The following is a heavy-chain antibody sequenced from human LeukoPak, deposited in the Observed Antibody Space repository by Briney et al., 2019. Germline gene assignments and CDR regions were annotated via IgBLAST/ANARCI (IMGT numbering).Heavy chain of an antibody. CDR2: ITSSSSYI. J-gene: IGHJ4*02. V-gene: IGHV3-21*01. CDR3: ERDYGDYEYFDY. D-gene: IGHD4-17*01. CDR1: GFTFSTYS. Sequence: GGSLRLSCAASGFTFSTYSMNWVRQAPGKGLEWVSSITSSSSYIYYADSVKGRFTISRDNAKNSLYLQMNSLRAEDTAVYYCERDYGDYEYFDYWGQGTLVTVSS.